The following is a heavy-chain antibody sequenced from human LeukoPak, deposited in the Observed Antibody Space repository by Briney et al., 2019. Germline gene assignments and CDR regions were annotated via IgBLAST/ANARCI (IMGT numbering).Heavy chain of an antibody. Sequence: GSLRLSCAASGFTFSSYGMHWVRQPPGKGLEWIGSIYYSGSTYYNPSLKSRVTISVDTSKNQFSLKLSSVTAADSAVYYCARGGDIVLMVYARDWFDPWGQGTLVTVSS. V-gene: IGHV4-39*07. CDR2: IYYSGST. J-gene: IGHJ5*02. D-gene: IGHD2-8*01. CDR3: ARGGDIVLMVYARDWFDP. CDR1: GFTFSSYG.